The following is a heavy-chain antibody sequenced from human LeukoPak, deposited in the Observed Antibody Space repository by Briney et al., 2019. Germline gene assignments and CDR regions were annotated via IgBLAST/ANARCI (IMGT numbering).Heavy chain of an antibody. CDR2: MNPNSGDT. CDR3: ARASGPSGYYGTFDY. Sequence: GASVKVSCKASGYTFSGFYMHWVRQAPGQGLEWMGWMNPNSGDTKYAPKFQGRVTMTRDMSISTAYMEVNRLTSDDTAVYYCARASGPSGYYGTFDYWGQGTLVTVSS. D-gene: IGHD3-22*01. CDR1: GYTFSGFY. J-gene: IGHJ4*02. V-gene: IGHV1-2*02.